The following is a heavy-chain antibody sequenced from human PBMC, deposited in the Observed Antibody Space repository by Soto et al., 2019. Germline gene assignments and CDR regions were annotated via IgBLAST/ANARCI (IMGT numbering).Heavy chain of an antibody. CDR3: ARDEVTMRGDAFDI. J-gene: IGHJ3*02. D-gene: IGHD3-10*01. Sequence: WVRQAPGKGLEWVSSISSSSSYIYYADSVKGRFTISRDNAKNSLYLQMNSLRAEDTAVYYCARDEVTMRGDAFDIWGQGTMVTVSS. CDR2: ISSSSSYI. V-gene: IGHV3-21*01.